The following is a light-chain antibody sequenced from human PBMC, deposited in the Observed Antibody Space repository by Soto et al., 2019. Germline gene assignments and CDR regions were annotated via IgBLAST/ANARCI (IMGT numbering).Light chain of an antibody. CDR1: QTIDKW. Sequence: DIQMTQSPSTLSASIGDRVTITCRASQTIDKWLAWYQQKPGEAPKLLIYDASNLESGVPPRFSGSGSGTVFTLTISILQPDDVASYFCQRYSSYSTFGQGTKVEI. V-gene: IGKV1-5*01. CDR2: DAS. J-gene: IGKJ1*01. CDR3: QRYSSYST.